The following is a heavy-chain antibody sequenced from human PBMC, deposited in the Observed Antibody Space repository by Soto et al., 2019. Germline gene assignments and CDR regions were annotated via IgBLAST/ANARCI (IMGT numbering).Heavy chain of an antibody. CDR2: IWYDGSNK. J-gene: IGHJ6*02. D-gene: IGHD4-4*01. Sequence: GGSLRLSCAASGFTFSSYGMHWVRQAPGKGLEWVAVIWYDGSNKYYADSVKGRFTISRDNSKNTLYLQMNSLRAEDTAVYYCARDVDYSNYVVLYYYYGMDVWGQGTTVTVSS. V-gene: IGHV3-33*01. CDR1: GFTFSSYG. CDR3: ARDVDYSNYVVLYYYYGMDV.